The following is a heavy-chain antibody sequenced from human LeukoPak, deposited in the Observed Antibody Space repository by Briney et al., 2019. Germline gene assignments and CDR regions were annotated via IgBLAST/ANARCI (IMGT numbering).Heavy chain of an antibody. Sequence: GGSLRLSCAASGFTFSSYGMHWVRQAPGKGLEWVAFIRYDGRNKYYADSAKGRFTISRDNSKNTLYLQMNSLRAEDTAVYYCAKLGCRSTSCYQYQVGYWGQGTLVTVSS. V-gene: IGHV3-30*02. CDR1: GFTFSSYG. D-gene: IGHD2-2*01. J-gene: IGHJ4*02. CDR2: IRYDGRNK. CDR3: AKLGCRSTSCYQYQVGY.